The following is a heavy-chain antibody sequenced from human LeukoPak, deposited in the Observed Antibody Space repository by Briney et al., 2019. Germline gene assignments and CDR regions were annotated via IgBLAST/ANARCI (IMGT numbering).Heavy chain of an antibody. Sequence: SETLSLTCTVSGGSISSSSYYWGWIRQPPGKGLEWIGSIYYSGSTYYNPSLKSRVTISVDTSKNQFSLKLSSVTAAGTAVYYCARQNNGGNRRFDYWGQGTLVTVSS. D-gene: IGHD4-23*01. J-gene: IGHJ4*02. V-gene: IGHV4-39*01. CDR3: ARQNNGGNRRFDY. CDR2: IYYSGST. CDR1: GGSISSSSYY.